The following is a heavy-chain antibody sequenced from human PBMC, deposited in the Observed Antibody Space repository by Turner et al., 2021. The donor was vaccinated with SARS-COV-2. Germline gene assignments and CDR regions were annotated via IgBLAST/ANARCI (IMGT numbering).Heavy chain of an antibody. J-gene: IGHJ6*02. CDR2: ISNSSSYI. V-gene: IGHV3-21*01. CDR1: EFTFSNYS. D-gene: IGHD6-19*01. Sequence: EVQLVESGGGLVKPGGSLRLSCAASEFTFSNYSMNWVRQAPGKGLEWVSSISNSSSYIYYADSVKGRFTISRDNAKNSLYLQMNSLRAEDTAVYYCARVFPTDSSVWYRYYYYYGMDVWGQGTTVTVSS. CDR3: ARVFPTDSSVWYRYYYYYGMDV.